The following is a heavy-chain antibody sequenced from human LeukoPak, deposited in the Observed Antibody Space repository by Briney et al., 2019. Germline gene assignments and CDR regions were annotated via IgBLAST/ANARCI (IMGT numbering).Heavy chain of an antibody. J-gene: IGHJ4*02. CDR1: GYTFTSYD. CDR3: AKESSSWYYRVDY. V-gene: IGHV1-8*01. D-gene: IGHD6-13*01. CDR2: MNPNSGNT. Sequence: ASVKVSCKASGYTFTSYDINWVRQATGQGLEWMGWMNPNSGNTGYAQKFQGRVTMTRNTSISTAYMELSSLRSEDTAVYYCAKESSSWYYRVDYWGQGTLVTVSS.